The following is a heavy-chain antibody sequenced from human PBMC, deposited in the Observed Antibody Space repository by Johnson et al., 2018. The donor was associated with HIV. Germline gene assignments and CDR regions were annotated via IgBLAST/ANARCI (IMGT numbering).Heavy chain of an antibody. D-gene: IGHD4-23*01. CDR3: AKSPGKDHGGNSGAFDI. CDR1: GFTFSSYD. Sequence: EVQLVESGGGVVQPGRSLRLSCAVSGFTFSSYDMHWVRQAPGKGLEWVSGISWNSGSIGYAASVKGRFTISRDNAKNSLYLHMNSLRVEDTAVYYCAKSPGKDHGGNSGAFDIWGQGTMVTVSS. V-gene: IGHV3-9*01. CDR2: ISWNSGSI. J-gene: IGHJ3*02.